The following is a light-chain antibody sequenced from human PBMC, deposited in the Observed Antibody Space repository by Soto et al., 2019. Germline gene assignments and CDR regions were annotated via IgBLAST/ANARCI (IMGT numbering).Light chain of an antibody. CDR1: QSFSGS. CDR2: DAS. Sequence: DIQMTQSPSTLSASMGDRVTITCRASQSFSGSLAWYQQKPGKAPKLLIYDASSLERGVPSRFTGSGSGTEFTLTISSLQPEDFATYYCQQYDTFSRTFGRGTKVDIK. J-gene: IGKJ1*01. V-gene: IGKV1-5*01. CDR3: QQYDTFSRT.